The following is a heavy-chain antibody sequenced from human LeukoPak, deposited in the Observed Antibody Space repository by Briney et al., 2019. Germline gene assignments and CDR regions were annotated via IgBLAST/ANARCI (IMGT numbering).Heavy chain of an antibody. CDR3: AKDTASYYDSSGYYSLDY. V-gene: IGHV3-30*18. Sequence: GGSLRLSCAASGFTFSSYAMSWVRQAPGKGLEWVAVISYDGSNKYYADSVKGRFTISRDNSKNTLYLQMNSLRAEDTAVYYCAKDTASYYDSSGYYSLDYWGQGTLVTVSS. CDR1: GFTFSSYA. J-gene: IGHJ4*02. D-gene: IGHD3-22*01. CDR2: ISYDGSNK.